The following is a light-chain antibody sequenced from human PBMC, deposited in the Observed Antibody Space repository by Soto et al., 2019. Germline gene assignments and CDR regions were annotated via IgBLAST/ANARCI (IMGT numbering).Light chain of an antibody. CDR1: QSVSSRY. CDR2: GAS. V-gene: IGKV3-20*01. J-gene: IGKJ3*01. CDR3: HHYSSSLPEFT. Sequence: EIVLTQSPGSLSLSPGERATLSCRASQSVSSRYLAWYQQIPGQAPRLLIFGASYSATGLPDKFSGSRSRTVFTLTINRLDSEDVAVYYCHHYSSSLPEFTFCPGTKWDSK.